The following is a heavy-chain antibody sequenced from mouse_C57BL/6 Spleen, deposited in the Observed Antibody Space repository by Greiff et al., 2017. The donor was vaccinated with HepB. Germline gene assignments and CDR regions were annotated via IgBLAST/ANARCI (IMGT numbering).Heavy chain of an antibody. CDR3: ACVTTVVSFDY. D-gene: IGHD1-1*01. CDR1: GYTFTDYY. V-gene: IGHV1-26*01. CDR2: INPNNGGT. J-gene: IGHJ2*01. Sequence: EVQLQQSGPELVKPGASVKISCKASGYTFTDYYMNWVKQRHGKSLEWIGDINPNNGGTSYNQKFKGKATLTVDKSSSTAYMELRSLTSEDSAFYFCACVTTVVSFDYWGQGTTLTVSS.